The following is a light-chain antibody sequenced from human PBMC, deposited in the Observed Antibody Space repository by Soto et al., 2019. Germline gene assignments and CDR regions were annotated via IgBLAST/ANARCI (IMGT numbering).Light chain of an antibody. CDR2: GAS. Sequence: EIVLTQSPATLSLSPGERATLSCRASQSVSSYLAWYQQKPGQAPRLLIYGASIRATGIPDRFSGSGSGTDFTLTISRLEPEDTAVYYCQQYGVSPTFGQGTKVDIK. J-gene: IGKJ1*01. V-gene: IGKV3-20*01. CDR1: QSVSSY. CDR3: QQYGVSPT.